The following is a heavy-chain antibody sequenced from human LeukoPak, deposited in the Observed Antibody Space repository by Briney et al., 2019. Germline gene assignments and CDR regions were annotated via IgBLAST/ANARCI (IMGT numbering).Heavy chain of an antibody. V-gene: IGHV3-23*01. CDR3: ARDHPEGKSENSVGGY. D-gene: IGHD4-23*01. Sequence: PGGSLRLSCAASGFTFSSYAMSWVRQAPGKGLEWVSAISGSGGSTYYADSVKGRFTISRDNSKNTLYLQMNSLRAEDTAVYYCARDHPEGKSENSVGGYWGQGTLVTVSS. J-gene: IGHJ4*02. CDR1: GFTFSSYA. CDR2: ISGSGGST.